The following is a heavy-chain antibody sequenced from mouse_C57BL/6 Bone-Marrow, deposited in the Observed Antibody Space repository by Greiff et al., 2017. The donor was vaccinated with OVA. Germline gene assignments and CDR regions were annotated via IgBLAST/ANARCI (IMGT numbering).Heavy chain of an antibody. CDR3: ARDDYYWYFDV. CDR2: SRNKANDYTT. Sequence: EVKVVESGGGLVQSGRSLRLSCATSGFTFSDFYMEWVRQAPGKGLEWIAASRNKANDYTTEYSASVKGRFIVSRDTSQSILYLQMKALRAEDTAIYYCARDDYYWYFDVWGTGTTVTVSS. V-gene: IGHV7-1*01. J-gene: IGHJ1*03. CDR1: GFTFSDFY.